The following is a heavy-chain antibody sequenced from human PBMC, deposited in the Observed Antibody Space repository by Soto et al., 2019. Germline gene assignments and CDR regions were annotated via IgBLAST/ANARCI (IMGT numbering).Heavy chain of an antibody. J-gene: IGHJ2*01. CDR1: GFTFSSYS. V-gene: IGHV3-21*01. CDR3: ARDSPLDLATVTTSSWYFDL. CDR2: MSSSSSYI. D-gene: IGHD4-17*01. Sequence: EVQLVESGGGLVKPGGSLRLSCAASGFTFSSYSMNWVRQAPGKGLEWVSSMSSSSSYIYYADSVKGRFTISRDNAKNSLYLQMNSLRAEDTAVYYCARDSPLDLATVTTSSWYFDLWGRGTLVTVSS.